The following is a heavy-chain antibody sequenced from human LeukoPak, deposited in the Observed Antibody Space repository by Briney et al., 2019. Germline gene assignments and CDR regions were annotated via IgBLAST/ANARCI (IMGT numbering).Heavy chain of an antibody. J-gene: IGHJ6*03. CDR1: GYTFSAYY. CDR2: ISAYNGNT. V-gene: IGHV1-18*04. CDR3: ARAVEGELSLIFHYYYYYMDV. D-gene: IGHD3-16*02. Sequence: GASVKVSCKASGYTFSAYYINWVRQAPGQGLEWMGWISAYNGNTNYAQKLQGRDTMTTDKSKSTAYMELRSLRSDDTAVYYCARAVEGELSLIFHYYYYYMDVWGKGTTVTISS.